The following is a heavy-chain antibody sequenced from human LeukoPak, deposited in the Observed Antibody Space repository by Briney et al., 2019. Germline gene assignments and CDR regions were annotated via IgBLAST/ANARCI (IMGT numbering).Heavy chain of an antibody. V-gene: IGHV3-30-3*01. Sequence: GGSLRLSCAASGFTFSSYAMHWVRQAPGKGLEWVAVISYDGSNKYYADSVKGRFTISRDNSKNTLYLQMNSLRAEDTAVYYCAADYDSSGYHDHWGQGTLVTVSS. J-gene: IGHJ5*02. D-gene: IGHD3-22*01. CDR3: AADYDSSGYHDH. CDR2: ISYDGSNK. CDR1: GFTFSSYA.